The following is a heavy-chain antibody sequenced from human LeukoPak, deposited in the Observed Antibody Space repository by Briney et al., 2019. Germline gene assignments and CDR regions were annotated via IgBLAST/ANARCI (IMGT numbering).Heavy chain of an antibody. CDR3: AKEGPPYYYDSSGQFSS. CDR1: GFTLSTYA. Sequence: GGSLRLSCAGSGFTLSTYAVSWVRQAPGKGLEWVSAISGSGGSTYYADSVKGRFTISRDNSKNTLYLQMNSLRAEDTAVYYCAKEGPPYYYDSSGQFSSWGQGTLVTVSS. V-gene: IGHV3-23*01. D-gene: IGHD3-22*01. J-gene: IGHJ5*02. CDR2: ISGSGGST.